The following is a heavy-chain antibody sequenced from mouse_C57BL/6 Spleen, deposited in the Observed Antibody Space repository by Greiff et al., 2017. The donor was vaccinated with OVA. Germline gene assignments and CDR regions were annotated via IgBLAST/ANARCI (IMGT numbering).Heavy chain of an antibody. D-gene: IGHD4-1*01. J-gene: IGHJ2*01. CDR2: ISSGGSYT. V-gene: IGHV5-6*01. CDR1: GFTFSSYG. Sequence: EVHLVESGGDLVKPGGSLKLSCAASGFTFSSYGMSWVRQTPDKRLEWVATISSGGSYTYYPDSVKGRFTISRDNAKNTLYLQMSSLKSEDTAMYYCARPTGSYFDYWGQGTTLTVSS. CDR3: ARPTGSYFDY.